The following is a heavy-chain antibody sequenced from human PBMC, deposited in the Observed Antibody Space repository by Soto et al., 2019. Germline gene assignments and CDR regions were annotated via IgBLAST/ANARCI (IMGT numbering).Heavy chain of an antibody. J-gene: IGHJ6*02. V-gene: IGHV6-1*01. Sequence: SQTLSLTCAISGDSVSSNSAAWNWIRQSPSRGLEWLGRTYYRSKWYNDYAVSVKSRITINPDTSKNQFSLQLNSVTPEDTAVYYCARARIRGSSSSAARLYYYGMDVWGQGTTVTVSS. D-gene: IGHD6-6*01. CDR1: GDSVSSNSAA. CDR3: ARARIRGSSSSAARLYYYGMDV. CDR2: TYYRSKWYN.